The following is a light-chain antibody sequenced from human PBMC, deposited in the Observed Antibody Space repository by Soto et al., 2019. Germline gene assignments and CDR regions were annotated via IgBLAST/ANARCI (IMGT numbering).Light chain of an antibody. CDR2: SND. CDR3: STWDDNLSVV. J-gene: IGLJ2*01. Sequence: QSVLTQPPSVSEAPRQMVTISCSGSSSNIGKNAVNWYQQLPGEAPRLLIYSNDLRPSRVSDRFSGSKSGTSASLAISGLQSEDEADYYCSTWDDNLSVVFGGGTKLTVL. CDR1: SSNIGKNA. V-gene: IGLV1-36*01.